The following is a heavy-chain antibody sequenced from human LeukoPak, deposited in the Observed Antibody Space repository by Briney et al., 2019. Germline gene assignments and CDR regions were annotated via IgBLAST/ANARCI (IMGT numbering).Heavy chain of an antibody. Sequence: GGSLRLSSVASRAIISNNAFSCVRQAPGKGLEWVSAVSDCGTNTYYADSVEGRFTISSDNSKDTLYLHMDSPRVEDTAQLFIMGLNCIAGTCYDFCDDWGQGTLVTVSS. D-gene: IGHD3-3*01. CDR2: VSDCGTNT. CDR3: MGLNCIAGTCYDFCDD. CDR1: RAIISNNA. V-gene: IGHV3-23*01. J-gene: IGHJ4*02.